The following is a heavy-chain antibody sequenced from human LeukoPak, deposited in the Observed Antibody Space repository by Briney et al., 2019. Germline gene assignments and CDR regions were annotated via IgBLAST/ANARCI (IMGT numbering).Heavy chain of an antibody. J-gene: IGHJ6*02. D-gene: IGHD2-2*01. CDR2: IFYTGST. Sequence: NPSETLSLTRTVSGGSISSYYWSWIRQPPGKGLEWIGYIFYTGSTNYNPSLKSRVTISVDTSKNQFSLRLSSVTAADTAVYYCARRFYCSSTSCPYGMDVWGQGTTVTVSS. CDR3: ARRFYCSSTSCPYGMDV. V-gene: IGHV4-59*01. CDR1: GGSISSYY.